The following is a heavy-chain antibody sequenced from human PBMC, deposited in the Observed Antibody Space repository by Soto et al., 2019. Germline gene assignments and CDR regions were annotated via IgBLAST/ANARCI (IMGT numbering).Heavy chain of an antibody. V-gene: IGHV5-51*01. Sequence: VESLKISCRGSGYSFTSYWIGWVRPLPGKGLEWMGIIYPGDSDTRYSPSFQGQVTISADKSISTAYLQWSSLKASDTAMYYCATSDSYRDYYYGMDVWGQGTTVTVSS. J-gene: IGHJ6*02. CDR3: ATSDSYRDYYYGMDV. CDR2: IYPGDSDT. D-gene: IGHD2-15*01. CDR1: GYSFTSYW.